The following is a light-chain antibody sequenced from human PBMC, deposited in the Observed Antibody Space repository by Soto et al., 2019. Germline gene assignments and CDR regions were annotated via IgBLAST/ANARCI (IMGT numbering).Light chain of an antibody. CDR3: LLSYGGTDV. CDR1: TGPVSRGYY. CDR2: DTG. Sequence: QAVVTQEPSLTVSPGGTVTLTSASSTGPVSRGYYPNWFQQKPGQAPRALIYDTGIKHSWTPGRFSGSLLGGKAVLTLSGAQPEDEAEYCCLLSYGGTDVFGPGTKLTVL. V-gene: IGLV7-43*01. J-gene: IGLJ1*01.